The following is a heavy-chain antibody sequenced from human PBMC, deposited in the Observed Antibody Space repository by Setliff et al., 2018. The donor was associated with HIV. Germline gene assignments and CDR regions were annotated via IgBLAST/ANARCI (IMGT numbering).Heavy chain of an antibody. Sequence: ASVKVSCKASGYSFTNYAMHWVRQAPGQRLEWMGWINVGNDNTKYSQTLQGRVTIARDTSASTVYMELSSLRSEDTAVYYCARGSCSGCYLSDYWGLGTLVTVSS. CDR1: GYSFTNYA. D-gene: IGHD6-19*01. V-gene: IGHV1-3*01. J-gene: IGHJ4*02. CDR3: ARGSCSGCYLSDY. CDR2: INVGNDNT.